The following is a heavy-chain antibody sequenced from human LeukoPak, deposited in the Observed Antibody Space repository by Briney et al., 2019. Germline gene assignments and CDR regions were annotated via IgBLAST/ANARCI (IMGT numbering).Heavy chain of an antibody. J-gene: IGHJ3*02. CDR3: ARDSYSDYDSSGYIDAFDI. V-gene: IGHV4-39*02. CDR2: IYYSGST. D-gene: IGHD3-22*01. Sequence: PSGTLSLTCTVSGGSISSSSYYWGWIREPPGKGLEWIGSIYYSGSTYYNPSLKSRVTISVDTSKNQFSLKLSSVTAADTAVYYCARDSYSDYDSSGYIDAFDIWGQGTMVTVSS. CDR1: GGSISSSSYY.